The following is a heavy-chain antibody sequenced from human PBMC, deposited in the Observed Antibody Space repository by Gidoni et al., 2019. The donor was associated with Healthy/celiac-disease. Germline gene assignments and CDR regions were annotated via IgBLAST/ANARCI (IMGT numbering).Heavy chain of an antibody. J-gene: IGHJ6*03. V-gene: IGHV3-21*01. CDR3: ARDRSTPTLGYYYYYMDV. Sequence: EVQLVESGGGLVKPGGSLRLACAASGLTLSSYSMNWVRQAPGQGLEWVASIISSSSYIYYADSVKGRFTISRDNAKNSLYLQMNSLRAEDTAVYYCARDRSTPTLGYYYYYMDVWGKGTTVTVSS. D-gene: IGHD6-13*01. CDR2: IISSSSYI. CDR1: GLTLSSYS.